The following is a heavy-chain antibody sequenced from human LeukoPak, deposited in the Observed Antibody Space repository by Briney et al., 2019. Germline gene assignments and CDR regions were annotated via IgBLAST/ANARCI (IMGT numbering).Heavy chain of an antibody. Sequence: NASETLSLTCAGSGYSISSSNYWAWIRQPPGKGLEWIGSIYDSGSTYYNPSLKSRVTISVDTSKNQFSLKLNSVTAADTAVYYCARHYGPWGQGTLVTVSS. CDR1: GYSISSSNY. D-gene: IGHD3-16*01. CDR2: IYDSGST. J-gene: IGHJ5*02. CDR3: ARHYGP. V-gene: IGHV4-38-2*01.